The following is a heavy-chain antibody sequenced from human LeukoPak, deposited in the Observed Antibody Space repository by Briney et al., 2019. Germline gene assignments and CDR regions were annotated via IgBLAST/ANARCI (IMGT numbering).Heavy chain of an antibody. CDR1: GGSISSYY. Sequence: TSETLSFTCTVSGGSISSYYWSWIRLPPGKGLEWIGYISYSGTTNYNPSLKSRVTISVDTSKNQFSLKLSSVTAADTAVYYCASPSIAARPSAFDIWGQGTMVTVSS. V-gene: IGHV4-59*01. D-gene: IGHD6-6*01. J-gene: IGHJ3*02. CDR3: ASPSIAARPSAFDI. CDR2: ISYSGTT.